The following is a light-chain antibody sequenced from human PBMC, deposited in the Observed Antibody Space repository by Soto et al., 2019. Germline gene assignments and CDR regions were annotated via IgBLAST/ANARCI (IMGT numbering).Light chain of an antibody. CDR1: QRVSGNS. J-gene: IGKJ3*01. Sequence: EIVLTQSPGTLSLSPGERATLSCRASQRVSGNSLAWYQQKPRQAPRLLIYAATHRATDIPDRFSGSAYATDLTLAISRLEPEDFELYYFRQYGYSPQTFGPGTKVEI. CDR2: AAT. CDR3: RQYGYSPQT. V-gene: IGKV3-20*01.